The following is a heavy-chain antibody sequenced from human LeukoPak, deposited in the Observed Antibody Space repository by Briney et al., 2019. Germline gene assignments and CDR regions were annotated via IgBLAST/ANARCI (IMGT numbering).Heavy chain of an antibody. CDR1: GYSISSGYY. CDR2: IYHSGST. V-gene: IGHV4-38-2*02. CDR3: ARDDGYSIVDY. J-gene: IGHJ4*02. D-gene: IGHD2-21*01. Sequence: SETLSLTCTVSGYSISSGYYWGWIRQPPGKGLEWIGSIYHSGSTYYNPSLKSRVTISVDTSKNQFSLKLSSVTAADTAVYYCARDDGYSIVDYWGQGTLVTVSS.